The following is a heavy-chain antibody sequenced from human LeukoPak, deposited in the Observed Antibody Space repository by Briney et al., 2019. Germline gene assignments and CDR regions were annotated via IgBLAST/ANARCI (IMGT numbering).Heavy chain of an antibody. D-gene: IGHD3-10*01. CDR1: GFTFSSYE. J-gene: IGHJ4*02. CDR3: ARDRGSGSYSHFDY. Sequence: GGSLRLSCAASGFTFSSYEMNWVRQAPGKGLEWVSYISSSGSTIYYADSVKGRFTISRDNAKNSLYLQMNSLRAVDTAVYYCARDRGSGSYSHFDYWGQGTLVTVSS. V-gene: IGHV3-48*03. CDR2: ISSSGSTI.